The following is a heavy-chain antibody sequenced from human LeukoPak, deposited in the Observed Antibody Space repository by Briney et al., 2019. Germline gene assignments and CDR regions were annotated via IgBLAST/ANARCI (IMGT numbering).Heavy chain of an antibody. D-gene: IGHD3-3*01. Sequence: GGSLRLSCSASGFTFSKAWMSWVRQAPGEGLEWISYISSSGSTLYYADSVKGRFTISRNNAKNSLYLQMTSLRAEDTAVYYCARSEENYDFWTGEDHWGQGTLVTVSS. CDR2: ISSSGSTL. CDR3: ARSEENYDFWTGEDH. CDR1: GFTFSKAW. J-gene: IGHJ4*02. V-gene: IGHV3-11*04.